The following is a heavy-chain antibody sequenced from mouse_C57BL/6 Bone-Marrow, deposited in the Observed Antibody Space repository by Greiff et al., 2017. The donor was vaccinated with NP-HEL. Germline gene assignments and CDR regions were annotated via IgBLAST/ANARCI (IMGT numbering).Heavy chain of an antibody. CDR3: AIYYDYDAMDY. CDR2: IYPGDGDT. J-gene: IGHJ4*01. CDR1: GYAFSSSW. D-gene: IGHD2-1*01. Sequence: VQLQQSGPELVKPGASVKISCKASGYAFSSSWMNWVKQRPGKGLEWIGRIYPGDGDTNYNGKFKGKATLTADKSSSTAYIQLSSLTSEDSAVYFCAIYYDYDAMDYWGQGTSVTVSS. V-gene: IGHV1-82*01.